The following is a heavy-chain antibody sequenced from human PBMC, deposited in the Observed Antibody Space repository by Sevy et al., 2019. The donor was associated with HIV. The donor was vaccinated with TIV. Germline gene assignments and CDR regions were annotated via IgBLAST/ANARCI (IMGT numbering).Heavy chain of an antibody. J-gene: IGHJ4*02. D-gene: IGHD3-22*01. CDR1: GFTFSSHA. CDR3: ARKYDSSGYFDY. CDR2: ISGSGGSGDKT. Sequence: GGSLRLSCAASGFTFSSHAMNWVRQAPGKGLEWVSGISGSGGSGDKTNYADSVKGRFTISRDDSKNSLYLQLNSLRAEDTAIYYCARKYDSSGYFDYWGQRTLVTVSS. V-gene: IGHV3-23*01.